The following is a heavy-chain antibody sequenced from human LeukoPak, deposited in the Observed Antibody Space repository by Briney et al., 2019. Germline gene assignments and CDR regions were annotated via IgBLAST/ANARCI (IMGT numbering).Heavy chain of an antibody. CDR1: GFTFSNAW. CDR3: TTGGGVGARPY. V-gene: IGHV3-15*01. CDR2: IKSKTDGGTT. J-gene: IGHJ4*02. D-gene: IGHD1-26*01. Sequence: SGGSLRLSCAASGFTFSNAWMSWVRQAPGKGLEWVGRIKSKTDGGTTDYAAPVKGRFTISGDDSKNTLYLQMNSLKTEDTAVYYCTTGGGVGARPYWGQGTLVTVSS.